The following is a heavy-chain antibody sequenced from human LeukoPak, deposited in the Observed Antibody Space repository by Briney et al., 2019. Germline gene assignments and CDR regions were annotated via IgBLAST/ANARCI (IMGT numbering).Heavy chain of an antibody. V-gene: IGHV4-59*01. D-gene: IGHD3-22*01. J-gene: IGHJ3*02. CDR2: IYYSGST. CDR1: GGSISSYY. CDR3: ARGYYYDSSGYYPSMAFDI. Sequence: SETLSLTCTGSGGSISSYYWSWIRQPPGKGREWSGYIYYSGSTNYNPSLKSLVTISVDTSKNQFSLKLSSVTAADTAVYYCARGYYYDSSGYYPSMAFDIWGQGTMVTVSS.